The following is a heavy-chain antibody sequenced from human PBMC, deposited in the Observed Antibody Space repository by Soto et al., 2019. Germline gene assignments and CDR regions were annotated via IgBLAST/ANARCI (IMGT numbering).Heavy chain of an antibody. CDR3: ARTLPNRQLFDS. CDR1: GGFI. Sequence: LSLTCTVSGGFIWGWIRQSPDKGLEWIGYIYNSGRYNYNPSLESRLTISIDTSKNQFSLRLASVTAADTAVYYCARTLPNRQLFDSWSQGILVTVSS. V-gene: IGHV4-59*01. CDR2: IYNSGRY. J-gene: IGHJ4*02. D-gene: IGHD1-1*01.